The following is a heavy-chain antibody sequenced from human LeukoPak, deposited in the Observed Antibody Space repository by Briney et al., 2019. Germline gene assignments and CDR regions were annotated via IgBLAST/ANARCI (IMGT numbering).Heavy chain of an antibody. CDR2: ITSSSTYI. Sequence: TGGSLRLSCAASGFTFSTYTMNWVRQAPGKGLEWVSSITSSSTYIYYADSVKGRFTISRDNAKNSLYLQMNSLRAEDTAVYYWAREWTDKRYDILTGPGYWGQGTLVTVSS. CDR3: AREWTDKRYDILTGPGY. D-gene: IGHD3-9*01. V-gene: IGHV3-21*01. J-gene: IGHJ4*02. CDR1: GFTFSTYT.